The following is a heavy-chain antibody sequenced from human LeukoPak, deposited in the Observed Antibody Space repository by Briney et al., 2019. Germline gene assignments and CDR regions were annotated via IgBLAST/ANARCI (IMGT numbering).Heavy chain of an antibody. Sequence: SSQTLSLTCTVSGGSISSGDYYWSWIRQPPGKVLEWIGYIYYSGSTYYNPSLKSRVTISVDTSKNQFSLKLSSVTAADTAVYYCASSKEYQLLNNDDWGQGTLVTVSS. CDR1: GGSISSGDYY. J-gene: IGHJ4*02. CDR2: IYYSGST. V-gene: IGHV4-30-4*08. CDR3: ASSKEYQLLNNDD. D-gene: IGHD2-2*01.